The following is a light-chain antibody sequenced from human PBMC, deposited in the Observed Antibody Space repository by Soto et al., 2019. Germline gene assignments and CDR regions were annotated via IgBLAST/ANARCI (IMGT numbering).Light chain of an antibody. CDR3: QQYNNWPPWT. J-gene: IGKJ1*01. V-gene: IGKV3-15*01. Sequence: EIVLTQSPGTLSLSPGERATLSCRASQSVSSYYLAWYQQKPGQATRLIIYGASTRANGIPARFSGSVSGTEFTLTLRSLQSEDFAVYYCQQYNNWPPWTFGQGTKVDIK. CDR1: QSVSSYY. CDR2: GAS.